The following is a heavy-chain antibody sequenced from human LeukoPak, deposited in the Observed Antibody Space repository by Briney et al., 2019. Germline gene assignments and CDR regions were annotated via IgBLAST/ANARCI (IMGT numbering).Heavy chain of an antibody. J-gene: IGHJ4*02. CDR2: INTDGTST. V-gene: IGHV3-74*01. CDR3: ARAADSSGYLDY. D-gene: IGHD3-22*01. CDR1: GFTFSSYS. Sequence: GGSLRLSCAASGFTFSSYSMNWVRQVPGKGLVWVSRINTDGTSTNYADSVKGRFTISRDNAKNTLYLQIYGLTADDTAVYYCARAADSSGYLDYWGQGTLVTVSS.